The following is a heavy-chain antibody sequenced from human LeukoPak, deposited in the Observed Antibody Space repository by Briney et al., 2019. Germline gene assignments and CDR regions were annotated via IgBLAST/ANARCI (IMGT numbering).Heavy chain of an antibody. CDR3: ATGIAEAGTDFDY. V-gene: IGHV3-48*03. D-gene: IGHD6-13*01. CDR1: GFTFSSYE. CDR2: ITSSGTTI. Sequence: PGGSLRLSCAASGFTFSSYERNGVRQGPGKGLEGISYITSSGTTIYYADSVKGRFTISRDNAKNSLYLHMNSLRAEDTAVYYCATGIAEAGTDFDYWGQGTLVTVSS. J-gene: IGHJ4*02.